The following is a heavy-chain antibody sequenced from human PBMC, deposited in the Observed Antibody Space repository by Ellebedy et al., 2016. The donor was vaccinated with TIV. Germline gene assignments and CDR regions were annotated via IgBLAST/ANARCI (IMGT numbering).Heavy chain of an antibody. D-gene: IGHD7-27*01. CDR3: AKVKTVTGDVGAFDV. J-gene: IGHJ3*01. V-gene: IGHV3-23*01. CDR1: GFTFNTHA. CDR2: IGGPGAAA. Sequence: GGSLRLSXIASGFTFNTHAMSWVRHAPGEGLEWVSSIGGPGAAAYYADSVKGRFTISRDNSKKTLFLQMSRLRVEDTATYYCAKVKTVTGDVGAFDVWGRGTMVSVS.